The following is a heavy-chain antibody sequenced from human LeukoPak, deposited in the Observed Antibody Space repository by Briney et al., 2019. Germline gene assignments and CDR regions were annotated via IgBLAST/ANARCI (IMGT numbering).Heavy chain of an antibody. CDR3: TTDSFFDYVWGSYRRDY. D-gene: IGHD3-16*02. CDR1: GFTFSNVW. V-gene: IGHV3-15*01. J-gene: IGHJ4*02. Sequence: GGSLRLSCAASGFTFSNVWMSWVRQAPGKGLEWVGRIKSKTDGGTTDYAAPVKGRFTISRDDSKNTLYLQMNSLKTEDTAVYYCTTDSFFDYVWGSYRRDYWGQGTLVTVSS. CDR2: IKSKTDGGTT.